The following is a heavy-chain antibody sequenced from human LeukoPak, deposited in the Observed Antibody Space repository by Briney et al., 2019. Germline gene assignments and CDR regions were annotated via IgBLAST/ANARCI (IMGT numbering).Heavy chain of an antibody. Sequence: GGSLRLSCAASGFTFSSYSMNWVRQAPGKGLEWVGFIRSKAYGGTTEYAASVKGRFTISRDDSKSIAYLQMNSLKTEDTAVYYCTRGNDYGDHYFDYWGQGTLVTVSS. CDR1: GFTFSSYS. D-gene: IGHD4-17*01. J-gene: IGHJ4*02. V-gene: IGHV3-49*04. CDR2: IRSKAYGGTT. CDR3: TRGNDYGDHYFDY.